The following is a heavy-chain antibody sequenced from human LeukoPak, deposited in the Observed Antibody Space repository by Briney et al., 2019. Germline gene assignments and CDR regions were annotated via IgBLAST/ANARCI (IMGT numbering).Heavy chain of an antibody. V-gene: IGHV3-48*01. CDR1: GFTFRRYS. CDR3: AREGGVYCTGGSCSYYYMDV. J-gene: IGHJ6*03. D-gene: IGHD2-15*01. CDR2: ISSSSSTI. Sequence: PGGSLRLSCAASGFTFRRYSMNWVRQAPGKGLEGVSYISSSSSTIDYADSVKGRFTISRDNAKNSLYLQMNSLRAEDTAVYYCAREGGVYCTGGSCSYYYMDVWGKGTTVTVSS.